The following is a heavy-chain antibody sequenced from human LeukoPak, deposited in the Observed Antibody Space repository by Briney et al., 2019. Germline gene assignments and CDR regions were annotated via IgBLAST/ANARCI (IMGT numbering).Heavy chain of an antibody. CDR2: IYHSGST. CDR1: GGSINNYY. Sequence: PSETLSLTCTVSGGSINNYYWSWIRQSPGKGLEWIGYIYHSGSTNYNPSLKSRVTISVDTSKKQFSLKLSSVTAADTAMYYCARQSRYYGSGKGNTWFDPWGQGTLVTVSS. J-gene: IGHJ5*02. D-gene: IGHD3-10*01. V-gene: IGHV4-59*08. CDR3: ARQSRYYGSGKGNTWFDP.